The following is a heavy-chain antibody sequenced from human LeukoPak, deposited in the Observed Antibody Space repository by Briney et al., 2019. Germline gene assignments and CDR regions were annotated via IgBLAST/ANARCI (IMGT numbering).Heavy chain of an antibody. CDR2: INEDGSVK. Sequence: TGGSLRLSCAASGFSFSSYWISCVRQVPGKGLKWLAHINEDGSVKNYADSVKGRFTISRDNSRNSLYLQMNSLRAEDTAVYFCARGLYGMDVWGQGTTVTVSS. J-gene: IGHJ6*02. V-gene: IGHV3-7*05. CDR1: GFSFSSYW. CDR3: ARGLYGMDV.